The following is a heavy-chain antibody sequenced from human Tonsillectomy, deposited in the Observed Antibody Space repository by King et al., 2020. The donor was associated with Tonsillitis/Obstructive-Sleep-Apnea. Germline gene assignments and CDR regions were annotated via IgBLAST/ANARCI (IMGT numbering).Heavy chain of an antibody. Sequence: QLVQSGAEVKKPGSSVKVSCKASGGTFSSYAISWVRQAPGQGLEWMGGIIPIFGTANYAQKFQGRVTITADESTSTAYMELSSLRSEDTAVYYCAREKNSGIAARLGYYYYYMDVWGKGTTVTVSS. D-gene: IGHD6-6*01. CDR3: AREKNSGIAARLGYYYYYMDV. V-gene: IGHV1-69*01. CDR2: IIPIFGTA. J-gene: IGHJ6*03. CDR1: GGTFSSYA.